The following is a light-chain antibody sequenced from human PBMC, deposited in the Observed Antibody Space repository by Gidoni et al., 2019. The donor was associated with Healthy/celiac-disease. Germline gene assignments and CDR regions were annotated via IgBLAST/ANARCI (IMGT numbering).Light chain of an antibody. J-gene: IGKJ4*01. V-gene: IGKV1-39*01. CDR2: AAS. CDR3: QQNYSTGA. CDR1: QSISSY. Sequence: DINKPPPPSSLSASVVDRVTITCRASQSISSYLNWYQQKAGKAPKLLIYAASSLHSGVPARCGSSGAGTDFTITISSLQHEDFATYYCQQNYSTGAFGEGTRVEIK.